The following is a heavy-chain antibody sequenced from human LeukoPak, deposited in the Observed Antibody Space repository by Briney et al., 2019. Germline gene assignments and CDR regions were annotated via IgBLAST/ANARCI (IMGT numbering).Heavy chain of an antibody. CDR3: ARDSDIVVVVDATDYYYGMDV. CDR1: GGSISSYY. CDR2: IYTSGST. J-gene: IGHJ6*02. D-gene: IGHD2-15*01. Sequence: SETLSLTCTVSGGSISSYYWSWIRQPAGKGLEWMGRIYTSGSTNYNPSLKSRVTMSVDTSKNQFSLKLSSVTAADTAVYYCARDSDIVVVVDATDYYYGMDVWGQGTTVTVSS. V-gene: IGHV4-4*07.